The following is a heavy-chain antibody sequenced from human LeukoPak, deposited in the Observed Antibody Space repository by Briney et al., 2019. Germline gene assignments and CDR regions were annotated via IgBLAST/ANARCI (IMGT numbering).Heavy chain of an antibody. CDR1: GLTFTSHG. J-gene: IGHJ4*02. D-gene: IGHD4-23*01. CDR3: ARDRGKDYFDS. Sequence: GTSLRLSCTTSGLTFTSHGFHWLRQVVGKRLEWVAFVRNDASDTYHANSVKGRFSVSRDDSKNTLYLQINSLRPEDTAIYYCARDRGKDYFDSWGQGTQVTVSS. V-gene: IGHV3-33*01. CDR2: VRNDASDT.